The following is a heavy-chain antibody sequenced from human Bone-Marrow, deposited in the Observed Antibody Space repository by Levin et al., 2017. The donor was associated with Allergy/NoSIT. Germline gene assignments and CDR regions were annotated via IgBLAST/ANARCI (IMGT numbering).Heavy chain of an antibody. Sequence: SQTLSLTCAVYGGSFSGYYWTWIRQAPTKGLEWIGEINHSGRTHYNPSLTSRVTISVDTSKNQFSLRLTSVTAADTAVYYCTRGGERLVPDFDIWGRGTLVTVSS. V-gene: IGHV4-34*01. CDR2: INHSGRT. CDR1: GGSFSGYY. CDR3: TRGGERLVPDFDI. J-gene: IGHJ2*01. D-gene: IGHD6-13*01.